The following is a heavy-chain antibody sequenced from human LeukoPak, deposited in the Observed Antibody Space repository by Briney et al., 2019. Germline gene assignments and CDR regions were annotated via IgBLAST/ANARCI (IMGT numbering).Heavy chain of an antibody. D-gene: IGHD1-14*01. J-gene: IGHJ4*02. Sequence: ASVKVSCKASGYTFINYYMHWVRQAPGQGLEWMGIINPSGGRPSYAQKFQGRVTMTRDMSTSTVYMELSSLRSEDTAVYYCARRGGTGGELDYWGQGTLVTVSS. V-gene: IGHV1-46*01. CDR2: INPSGGRP. CDR3: ARRGGTGGELDY. CDR1: GYTFINYY.